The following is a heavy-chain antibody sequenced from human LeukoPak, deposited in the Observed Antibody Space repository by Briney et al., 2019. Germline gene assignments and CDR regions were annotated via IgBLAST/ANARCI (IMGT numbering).Heavy chain of an antibody. CDR3: ARSHSSSWYDVVDY. V-gene: IGHV4-34*01. CDR2: INHSGST. CDR1: GGSFSGYY. D-gene: IGHD6-13*01. Sequence: PSETLSLTCAVYGGSFSGYYWSWIRQPPGKGLEWIGEINHSGSTNYTPSLKSRVTISVDTSKNQFSLKLSSVTAADTAVYYCARSHSSSWYDVVDYWGQGTLVTVSS. J-gene: IGHJ4*02.